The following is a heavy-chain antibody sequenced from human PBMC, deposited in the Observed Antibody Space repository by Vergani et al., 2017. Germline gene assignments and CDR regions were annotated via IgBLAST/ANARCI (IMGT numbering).Heavy chain of an antibody. J-gene: IGHJ4*02. CDR2: IYYSGST. D-gene: IGHD3-10*01. CDR1: GGSISSSSYY. Sequence: QLQLQESGPGLVKPSETLSLTCTVSGGSISSSSYYWGWIRQPPGKGLEWIGSIYYSGSTYYNPSLKSRVTISVDTSKNQFSLKLSSVTAADTAVYYCARDSGTRGVDYWGQGTLVTVSS. CDR3: ARDSGTRGVDY. V-gene: IGHV4-39*07.